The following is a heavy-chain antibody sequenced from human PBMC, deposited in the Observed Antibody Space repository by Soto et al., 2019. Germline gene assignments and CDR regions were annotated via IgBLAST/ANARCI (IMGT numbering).Heavy chain of an antibody. D-gene: IGHD3-3*01. CDR1: GGSISSGDYY. V-gene: IGHV4-30-4*01. Sequence: SETPSLTCTVSGGSISSGDYYWSWIRQPPGKGLEWIGYIYYSGSTYYNPSLKSRVTISVDTSRNQFSLKLSSVTAADTAVYYCARAGMTSYDFWSGAITNWFDPWGQGTLVTVSS. CDR2: IYYSGST. CDR3: ARAGMTSYDFWSGAITNWFDP. J-gene: IGHJ5*02.